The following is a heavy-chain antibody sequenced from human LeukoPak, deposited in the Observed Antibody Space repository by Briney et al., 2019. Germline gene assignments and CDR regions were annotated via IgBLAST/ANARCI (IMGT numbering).Heavy chain of an antibody. CDR2: IYYSGST. V-gene: IGHV4-59*01. CDR1: GGSISSYS. Sequence: KPSETLSLTCTVSGGSISSYSWSWIQQPPGKGLEWIGYIYYSGSTNYNPSLKSRVTISVDTSKNQFSLKLSSVTAADTAVYFCAKDRGSGWDGFDIWGQGTMVTVSS. D-gene: IGHD3-10*01. J-gene: IGHJ3*02. CDR3: AKDRGSGWDGFDI.